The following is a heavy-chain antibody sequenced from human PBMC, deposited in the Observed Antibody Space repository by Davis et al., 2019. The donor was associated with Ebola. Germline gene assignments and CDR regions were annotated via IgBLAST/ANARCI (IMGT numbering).Heavy chain of an antibody. D-gene: IGHD4-11*01. J-gene: IGHJ6*02. V-gene: IGHV3-48*03. CDR3: ARTGDYSNYVEVGGYYYYGMDV. CDR1: GFTFSSYE. CDR2: ISSSGSTI. Sequence: GESLKMSCAASGFTFSSYEMNWVRQAPGKGLEWVSYISSSGSTIYYADSVKGRFTISRDNAKNSLYLQMNSLRAEDTAVYYCARTGDYSNYVEVGGYYYYGMDVWGQGTTVTVSS.